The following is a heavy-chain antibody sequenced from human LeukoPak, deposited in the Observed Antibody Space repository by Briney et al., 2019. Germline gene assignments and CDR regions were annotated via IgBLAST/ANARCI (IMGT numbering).Heavy chain of an antibody. CDR1: GGSISSYY. V-gene: IGHV4-4*07. J-gene: IGHJ4*02. D-gene: IGHD6-6*01. CDR2: IYTSGST. Sequence: SETLSLTCTVSGGSISSYYWSWIRQPAGKGLEWIGRIYTSGSTNYNPPLKGRVTMSVDTSKTQISLKVNSVTAADTAVYYCARESYSSSYLFDFWGQGALVTVSS. CDR3: ARESYSSSYLFDF.